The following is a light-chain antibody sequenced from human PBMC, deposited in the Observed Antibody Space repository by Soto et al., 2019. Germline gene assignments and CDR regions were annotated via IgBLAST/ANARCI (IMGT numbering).Light chain of an antibody. V-gene: IGLV2-14*01. J-gene: IGLJ1*01. CDR3: ASFRSGTILV. Sequence: QSALTQPAPVSGSPGQSLTISCTRPRSDIGDSNFISWYPLSPGKAPRLLIYEVNNRPSGVSKRFSGSKAGNTASLTISGLLDDDEADYFCASFRSGTILVFGSGTKVTVL. CDR2: EVN. CDR1: RSDIGDSNF.